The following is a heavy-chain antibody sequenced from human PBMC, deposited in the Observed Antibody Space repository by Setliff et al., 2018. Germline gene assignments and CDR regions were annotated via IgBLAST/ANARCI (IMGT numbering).Heavy chain of an antibody. D-gene: IGHD3-10*01. V-gene: IGHV3-48*01. CDR2: ISSSSSTT. J-gene: IGHJ3*02. CDR3: AKDRLTRGSAFDI. Sequence: GGSLRLSCAASGFTFSSYSVNWVRQAPGKGLEWVSYISSSSSTTYYADSVKGRFTISRDNSKNTLYLQMNSLRAEDTAVYYCAKDRLTRGSAFDIWGQGTMVTVSS. CDR1: GFTFSSYS.